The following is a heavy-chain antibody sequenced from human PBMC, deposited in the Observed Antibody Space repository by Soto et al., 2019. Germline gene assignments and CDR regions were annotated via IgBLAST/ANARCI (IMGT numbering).Heavy chain of an antibody. Sequence: QVQRVQSGAEVKKPGSSVKVSCKASGGTFSSYAISWVRQAPGQGLEWMGGIIPIFGTTNYAQKFQGRVTITADESTSTAYMELSRLRCEDTAVYHCASYGRSGSFRDWLDPWGQGTLVTVS. D-gene: IGHD3-3*01. V-gene: IGHV1-69*12. CDR3: ASYGRSGSFRDWLDP. J-gene: IGHJ5*02. CDR1: GGTFSSYA. CDR2: IIPIFGTT.